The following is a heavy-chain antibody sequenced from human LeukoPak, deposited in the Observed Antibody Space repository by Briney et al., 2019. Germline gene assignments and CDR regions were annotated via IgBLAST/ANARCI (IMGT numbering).Heavy chain of an antibody. J-gene: IGHJ3*02. CDR3: ARGTRIAVAGKGSDAFDI. Sequence: PSETLSLTCTVSGGSISSSIYYWGWIRQPPGKGLEWIGSIYYNANTYYNPSLKSRITISVDTSKNQFSLRLSSVTAADTAVYYCARGTRIAVAGKGSDAFDIWGQGTMVTVFS. D-gene: IGHD6-19*01. V-gene: IGHV4-39*07. CDR1: GGSISSSIYY. CDR2: IYYNANT.